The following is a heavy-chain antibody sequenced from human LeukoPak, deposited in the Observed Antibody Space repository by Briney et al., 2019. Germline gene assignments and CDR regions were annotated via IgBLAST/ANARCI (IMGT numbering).Heavy chain of an antibody. CDR3: ARRGGNYDFDY. Sequence: GGPLRLSCAASGFTFSTYGMQWVPQAPGRGLEGVALIRYDARNKYYADSVEGRLTVSRDNSKNTLYLQMNSLRLEDTAMYYCARRGGNYDFDYWGQGTLVTVSS. D-gene: IGHD4-23*01. J-gene: IGHJ4*02. CDR1: GFTFSTYG. V-gene: IGHV3-30*02. CDR2: IRYDARNK.